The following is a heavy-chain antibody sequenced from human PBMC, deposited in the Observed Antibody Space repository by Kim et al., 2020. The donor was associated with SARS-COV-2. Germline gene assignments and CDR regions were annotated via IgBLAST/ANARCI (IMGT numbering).Heavy chain of an antibody. CDR2: ISSSSSYI. Sequence: GGSLRLSCAASGFTFSSYSMNWVRQAPGKGLEWVSSISSSSSYIYYADSVKGRFTISRDNAKNSLYLQMNSLRAEDTAVYYCARDGNPANILTGYSPWYYYGMDVWGQGTTVTVSS. J-gene: IGHJ6*02. CDR1: GFTFSSYS. V-gene: IGHV3-21*01. D-gene: IGHD3-9*01. CDR3: ARDGNPANILTGYSPWYYYGMDV.